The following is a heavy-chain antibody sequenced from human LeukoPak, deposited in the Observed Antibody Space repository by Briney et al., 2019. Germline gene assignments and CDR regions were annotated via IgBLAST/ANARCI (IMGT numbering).Heavy chain of an antibody. Sequence: PSETLSLTCAVYGGSFRGYYWSWIRQPPGKGPEGIGYIYYSGTTSYNPSLRRRVTMSVDTSKNQFSLRLSSVTAADTAVYYCARMGAIAGASANPDHWGQGTLVTVSS. CDR1: GGSFRGYY. CDR3: ARMGAIAGASANPDH. J-gene: IGHJ4*02. D-gene: IGHD4/OR15-4a*01. V-gene: IGHV4-59*01. CDR2: IYYSGTT.